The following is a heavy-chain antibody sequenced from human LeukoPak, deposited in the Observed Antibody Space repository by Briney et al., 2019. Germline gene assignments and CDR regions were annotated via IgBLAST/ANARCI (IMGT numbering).Heavy chain of an antibody. Sequence: SETLSLTCTVSGGSISSGDYYWSWIRQPPGKGLERNGNIYYSGSTYYNPSLKSRVTISVDTSKNQFSLKLSSVTAADTAVYYCARAQQRGVAFDIWGQGTMVTVSS. CDR3: ARAQQRGVAFDI. CDR2: IYYSGST. D-gene: IGHD6-13*01. CDR1: GGSISSGDYY. J-gene: IGHJ3*02. V-gene: IGHV4-30-4*01.